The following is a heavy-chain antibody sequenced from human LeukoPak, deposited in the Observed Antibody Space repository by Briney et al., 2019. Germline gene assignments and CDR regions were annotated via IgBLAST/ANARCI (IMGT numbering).Heavy chain of an antibody. J-gene: IGHJ4*02. V-gene: IGHV1-69*13. Sequence: ASVKVSCKASGGTFSSYAISWVRQAPGQGLEWMGGIIPIFGTANYAQKFQGRVTITADESTSTAYMELSSLRSEDTAVYYCARVSGYGDYALDYWGQGTLVTVSS. CDR2: IIPIFGTA. D-gene: IGHD4-17*01. CDR3: ARVSGYGDYALDY. CDR1: GGTFSSYA.